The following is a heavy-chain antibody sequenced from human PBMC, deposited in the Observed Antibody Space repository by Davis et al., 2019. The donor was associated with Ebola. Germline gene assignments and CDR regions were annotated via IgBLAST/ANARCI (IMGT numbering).Heavy chain of an antibody. Sequence: GGSLRLSCAGSGFSFSSCSMNWVRQAPGKGLEWLSSISSSSTSRYYVDSVKGRFTISRDNAKNSLYLQMNSLRAEDTAVYYCARVPHTTGMDVWGKGTTVAVSS. CDR3: ARVPHTTGMDV. J-gene: IGHJ6*04. V-gene: IGHV3-21*04. CDR2: ISSSSTSR. D-gene: IGHD1-1*01. CDR1: GFSFSSCS.